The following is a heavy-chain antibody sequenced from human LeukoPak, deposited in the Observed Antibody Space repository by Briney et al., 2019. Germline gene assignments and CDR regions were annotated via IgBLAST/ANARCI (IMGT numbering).Heavy chain of an antibody. CDR2: ISYDGSNK. CDR3: AKGGGYSYGDTLFDY. D-gene: IGHD5-18*01. Sequence: PGGSLRLSCAASGFTFSSYGMHWVRQAPGKGLEWVAVISYDGSNKHYADSVKGRFTISRDNSKNTLYLQMNSLRAEDTAVYYCAKGGGYSYGDTLFDYWGQGTLVTVSS. J-gene: IGHJ4*02. CDR1: GFTFSSYG. V-gene: IGHV3-30*18.